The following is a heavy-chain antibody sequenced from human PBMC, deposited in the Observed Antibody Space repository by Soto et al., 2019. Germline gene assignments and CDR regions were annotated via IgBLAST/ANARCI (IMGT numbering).Heavy chain of an antibody. V-gene: IGHV3-23*01. CDR1: GFTFSSYA. D-gene: IGHD3-22*01. CDR3: AKVDDYYDSSGYYYSNYYYGMDV. CDR2: ISGSGGST. Sequence: PGGSLRLSCAASGFTFSSYAMSWVRQAPGKGLEWVSAISGSGGSTYYADSVKGRFTISRDNSKNTLYLQMNSLRAEDTAVYYCAKVDDYYDSSGYYYSNYYYGMDVWGQGTTVTVSS. J-gene: IGHJ6*02.